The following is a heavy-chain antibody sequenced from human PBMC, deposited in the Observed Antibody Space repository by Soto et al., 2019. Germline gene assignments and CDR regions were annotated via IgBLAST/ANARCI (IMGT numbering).Heavy chain of an antibody. D-gene: IGHD2-15*01. J-gene: IGHJ6*02. CDR2: INAGNGNT. CDR1: GYTFTSYA. CDR3: ARVGPLLLDYYYYYGMDV. V-gene: IGHV1-3*01. Sequence: QVQLVLSGAEVKKPGASVKVSCKASGYTFTSYAMHWVRQAPGQRLEWMGWINAGNGNTKYSQKFQGRVTITRDTSASTAYMELSSLRSEDTAVYYCARVGPLLLDYYYYYGMDVWGQGTTVTVSS.